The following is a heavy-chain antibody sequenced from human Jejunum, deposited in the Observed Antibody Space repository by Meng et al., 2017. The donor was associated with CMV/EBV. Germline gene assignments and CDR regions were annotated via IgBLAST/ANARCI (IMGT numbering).Heavy chain of an antibody. CDR3: AKGEGRPHYYFDY. V-gene: IGHV3-53*01. J-gene: IGHJ4*02. CDR1: GFTVNSIS. D-gene: IGHD1-26*01. Sequence: SGFTVNSISLSWVRPAPGTGLEWVSTLYTGGSSFYRDSVEGRFVISRDTSKNTLYLQMNSLRPEDTAIYYCAKGEGRPHYYFDYWGQGTLVTVSS. CDR2: LYTGGSS.